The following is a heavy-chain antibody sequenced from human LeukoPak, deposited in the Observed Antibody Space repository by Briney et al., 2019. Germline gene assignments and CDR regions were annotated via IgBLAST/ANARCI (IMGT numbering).Heavy chain of an antibody. CDR2: MNPNSGST. D-gene: IGHD3-10*01. CDR3: ARDYYGSGGYSN. J-gene: IGHJ4*02. V-gene: IGHV1-8*01. Sequence: ASVMVSCKASGYTFTSYDINWVRQATGQGLEWMGWMNPNSGSTGCAQKFQGRVTMTRNPFTSTAYMELSSLRSEDTAVYYCARDYYGSGGYSNWGQGTLVTVSS. CDR1: GYTFTSYD.